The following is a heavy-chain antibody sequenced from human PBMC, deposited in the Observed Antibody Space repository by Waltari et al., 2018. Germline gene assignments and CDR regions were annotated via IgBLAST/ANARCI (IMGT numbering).Heavy chain of an antibody. J-gene: IGHJ4*02. D-gene: IGHD2-2*02. CDR1: GFTFDDYA. CDR3: TKGGCSSTNCYIGNY. Sequence: EVQLVESGGGLVQPGRSLRLSCAASGFTFDDYAMHWVRQAPGKGLEVVSGINWNGGNIGYADSVKGRFTISRDNARNSLYLQMNSLGAEDMALYYCTKGGCSSTNCYIGNYWGQGTLVTVSS. CDR2: INWNGGNI. V-gene: IGHV3-9*03.